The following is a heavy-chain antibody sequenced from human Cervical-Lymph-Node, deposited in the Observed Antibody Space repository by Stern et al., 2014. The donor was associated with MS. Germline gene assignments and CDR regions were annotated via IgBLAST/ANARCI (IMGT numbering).Heavy chain of an antibody. J-gene: IGHJ1*01. D-gene: IGHD5-18*01. CDR1: GFTFDDYA. CDR3: AKDISAIGGRYFQH. CDR2: ISWNSGSI. Sequence: EVQLVESGGGLVQPGRSLRLSCAASGFTFDDYAMHWVRQAPGKGLEWVSGISWNSGSIGYADSVKGRFTISRDNAKNSLYLQMNSLRAEDTALYYCAKDISAIGGRYFQHWGQGTLVTVSS. V-gene: IGHV3-9*01.